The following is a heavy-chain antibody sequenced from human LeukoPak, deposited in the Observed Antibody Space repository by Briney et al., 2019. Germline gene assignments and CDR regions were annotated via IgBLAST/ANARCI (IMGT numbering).Heavy chain of an antibody. Sequence: GGSLRLSCAASGFTFSSYGMLWVRQAPGKGLEGVAVISYDGSNKYYADSVKGRFTISRNNSKNTLYLQMNSLRAEDTAVYYCAKDISLVGTAGDYWGEGTLVTVSS. V-gene: IGHV3-30*18. CDR2: ISYDGSNK. J-gene: IGHJ4*02. D-gene: IGHD5-12*01. CDR1: GFTFSSYG. CDR3: AKDISLVGTAGDY.